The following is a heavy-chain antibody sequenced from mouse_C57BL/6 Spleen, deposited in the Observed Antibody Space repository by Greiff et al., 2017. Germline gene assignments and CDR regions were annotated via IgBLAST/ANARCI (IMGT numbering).Heavy chain of an antibody. CDR1: GYTFTGYW. Sequence: QVQLQQSGAELMKPGASVKLSCKATGYTFTGYWIEWVKQRPGHGLEWIGEILPGSGSTNYNDKFKGKATFTADTSSNTAYMQLSSLTTEDSAIYYCAREGAMDYWGQGTSVTVSS. J-gene: IGHJ4*01. CDR2: ILPGSGST. CDR3: AREGAMDY. V-gene: IGHV1-9*01.